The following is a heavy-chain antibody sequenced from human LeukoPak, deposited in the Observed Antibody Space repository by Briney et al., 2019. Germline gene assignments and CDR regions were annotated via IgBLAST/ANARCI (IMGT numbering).Heavy chain of an antibody. Sequence: GGSMRLSCATSGFIFRRYWMSWVRQAPGKGLEWVASINQDQSAIFYVDSVKGRFTISRDNTRNFLFLQMNSLRAEDTAFYYCAKLIRDVTIYDFWGPGSLVTVSS. J-gene: IGHJ4*03. CDR1: GFIFRRYW. CDR2: INQDQSAI. D-gene: IGHD5-24*01. V-gene: IGHV3-7*01. CDR3: AKLIRDVTIYDF.